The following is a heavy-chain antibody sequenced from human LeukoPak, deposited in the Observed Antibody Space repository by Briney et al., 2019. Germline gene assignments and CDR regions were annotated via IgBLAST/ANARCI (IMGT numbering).Heavy chain of an antibody. CDR2: IYTSGST. V-gene: IGHV4-4*07. CDR3: ARGGRSGWPVDY. D-gene: IGHD6-19*01. Sequence: PSGTLSLTCVVSGGSISSYYWSWIRQPAGKGLEWIGRIYTSGSTNYNPSLKSRVTMSVDTSKNQFSLKLSSVTAADTAVYYCARGGRSGWPVDYWGQGTLVTVSS. CDR1: GGSISSYY. J-gene: IGHJ4*02.